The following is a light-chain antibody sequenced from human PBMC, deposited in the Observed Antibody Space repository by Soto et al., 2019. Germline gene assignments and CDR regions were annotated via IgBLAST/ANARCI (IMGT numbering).Light chain of an antibody. J-gene: IGLJ1*01. CDR1: SSNIGAGYD. CDR2: GNS. V-gene: IGLV1-40*01. CDR3: QSYESSLSGYV. Sequence: QPVLTQPPSVSGAPGQRVTISCTGSSSNIGAGYDVHWYQQLPGTAPKLLIYGNSNRPSGVPDRFSGSKSGTSASLAITGLQAEDEADYYCQSYESSLSGYVFGTGTKLTVL.